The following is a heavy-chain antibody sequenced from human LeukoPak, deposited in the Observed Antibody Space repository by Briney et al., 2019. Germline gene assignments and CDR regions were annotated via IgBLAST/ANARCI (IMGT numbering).Heavy chain of an antibody. CDR2: VRYDESEK. J-gene: IGHJ4*02. V-gene: IGHV3-30*02. Sequence: PGGSLRLSCETSGFVFSNFGMHWARQAPGKGLEWVAFVRYDESEKYYGDSVRGRFTISRDNSRNILYLEMNSLTAEDTGVYSCAKDSNRGYASVGPNEWGPGTLVVVSS. CDR3: AKDSNRGYASVGPNE. D-gene: IGHD3-10*01. CDR1: GFVFSNFG.